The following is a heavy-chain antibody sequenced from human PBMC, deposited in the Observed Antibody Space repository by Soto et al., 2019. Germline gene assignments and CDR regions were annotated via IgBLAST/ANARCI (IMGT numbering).Heavy chain of an antibody. CDR1: GYTFTGYY. CDR3: ARDLYSSSLAGYFDL. Sequence: QVQLVQSGAEVKKPGASVKVSCKASGYTFTGYYMHWVRQAPGQGLEWMGWINPNSGGTNYAQKFQGRVTITADKSPSTAYMELSSLRSEDTAVYYCARDLYSSSLAGYFDLWGRGTLVTVSS. J-gene: IGHJ2*01. D-gene: IGHD6-6*01. CDR2: INPNSGGT. V-gene: IGHV1-2*02.